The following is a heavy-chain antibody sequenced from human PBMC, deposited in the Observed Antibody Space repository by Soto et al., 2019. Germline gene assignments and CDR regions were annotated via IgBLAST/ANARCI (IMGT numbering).Heavy chain of an antibody. CDR1: GGSISSYY. Sequence: SETLSLTCTVSGGSISSYYWSWIRQPPGKGLEWIGYIYYSGSTNYSPSLKSRVTISVDTSKNQFSLKLSSVTAADTAVYYCARFWMERRSWFDPWGQGTLVTVSS. CDR3: ARFWMERRSWFDP. D-gene: IGHD1-1*01. J-gene: IGHJ5*02. CDR2: IYYSGST. V-gene: IGHV4-59*01.